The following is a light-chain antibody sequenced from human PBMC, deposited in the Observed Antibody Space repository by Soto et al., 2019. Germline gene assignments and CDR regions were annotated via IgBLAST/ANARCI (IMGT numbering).Light chain of an antibody. CDR1: QRITSTY. Sequence: EIVLTQSPGTLSLSPGERATLSCRASQRITSTYLAWYQQKRGQAPRLLIYGASTRATGIPDRFSDSGSGTDFTLTITRLEPEDFAVYYCHQPESRPRTLGHGTKVDIK. CDR3: HQPESRPRT. CDR2: GAS. J-gene: IGKJ1*01. V-gene: IGKV3-20*01.